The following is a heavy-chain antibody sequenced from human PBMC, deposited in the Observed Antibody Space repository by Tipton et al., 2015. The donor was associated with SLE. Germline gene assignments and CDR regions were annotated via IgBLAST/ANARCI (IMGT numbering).Heavy chain of an antibody. CDR2: INHSGST. D-gene: IGHD5-24*01. CDR1: GGSISNYY. V-gene: IGHV4-34*01. CDR3: AREIPTIYAFDI. J-gene: IGHJ3*02. Sequence: TLSLTCTVSGGSISNYYWNWIRQPPGKGLEWIGEINHSGSTKYNPSLKSRVTISVDTSKNQFSLKLTSVTAADTAVYYCAREIPTIYAFDIWGQGTMVTVSS.